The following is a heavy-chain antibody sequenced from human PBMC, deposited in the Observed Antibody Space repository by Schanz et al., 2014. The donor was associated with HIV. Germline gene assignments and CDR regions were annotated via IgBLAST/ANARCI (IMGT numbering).Heavy chain of an antibody. D-gene: IGHD3-10*01. CDR2: IWYDGGYK. CDR3: AKENPINYYSHGGPIDI. CDR1: GFTFSSFG. Sequence: QVQLVESGGGVVQPGRSLRLSCAASGFTFSSFGMHWVRQAPGKGLEWVAVIWYDGGYKSYADSVTGRFTISSDSSKNTLYLQMNSLRAEDTAIYYCAKENPINYYSHGGPIDIWGQGTMLTVSS. J-gene: IGHJ3*02. V-gene: IGHV3-33*06.